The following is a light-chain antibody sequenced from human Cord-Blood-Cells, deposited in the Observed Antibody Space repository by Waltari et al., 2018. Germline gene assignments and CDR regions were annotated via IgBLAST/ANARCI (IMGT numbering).Light chain of an antibody. J-gene: IGLJ3*02. V-gene: IGLV2-14*01. CDR1: SSDVGGYNY. CDR3: SSYTSSSTWV. CDR2: DVS. Sequence: QSALTQPASVSGSPGQSLTISCTGTSSDVGGYNYASWYQQHPGKAPKTVIYDVSERPSGVSNRFSGSKSGNTASLTISGLQAEDEADYYCSSYTSSSTWVFGGGTKLTVL.